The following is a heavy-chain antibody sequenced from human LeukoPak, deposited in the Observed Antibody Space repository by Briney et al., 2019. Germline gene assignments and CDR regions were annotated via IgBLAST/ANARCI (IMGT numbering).Heavy chain of an antibody. Sequence: GASVKVSCRASGGTFSSYAISWVRQAPGQGLEWMGRIIPIFGTANYAQKFQGRVTITTDESTSTAYMELSSLRSEDTAVYYCAREYGSGSYYDYWGQGTLVTVSS. D-gene: IGHD3-10*01. CDR1: GGTFSSYA. V-gene: IGHV1-69*05. CDR2: IIPIFGTA. CDR3: AREYGSGSYYDY. J-gene: IGHJ4*02.